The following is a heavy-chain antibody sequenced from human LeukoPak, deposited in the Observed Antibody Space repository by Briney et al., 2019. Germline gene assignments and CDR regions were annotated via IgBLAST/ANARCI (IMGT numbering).Heavy chain of an antibody. Sequence: SETLSLTCTVSGGSISSSSYYWGWIRQPPGTGLEWIGSIYYSGSTYYNPSLKSRVTISVDTSKNQFSLKLSSVTAADTAVYYCARPTTTDAFDIRGQGTMVTVSS. CDR3: ARPTTTDAFDI. CDR2: IYYSGST. J-gene: IGHJ3*02. D-gene: IGHD4-17*01. V-gene: IGHV4-39*01. CDR1: GGSISSSSYY.